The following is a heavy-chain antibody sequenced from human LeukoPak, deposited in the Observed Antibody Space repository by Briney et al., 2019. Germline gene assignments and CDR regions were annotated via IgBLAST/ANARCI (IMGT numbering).Heavy chain of an antibody. D-gene: IGHD1-26*01. CDR1: GFTFSSYS. J-gene: IGHJ3*02. Sequence: GGSLRLSCAASGFTFSSYSMNWVRQAPGEGLEWVSSISSSSSYIYYADSVKGRFTISRDNAKNSLYLQMNSLRAEDTAVYYCARDFAPWSGSYLMFAFDIWGQGTMVTVSS. CDR2: ISSSSSYI. V-gene: IGHV3-21*01. CDR3: ARDFAPWSGSYLMFAFDI.